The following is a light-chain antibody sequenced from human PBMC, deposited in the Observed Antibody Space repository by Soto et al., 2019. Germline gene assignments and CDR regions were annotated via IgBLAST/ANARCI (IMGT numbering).Light chain of an antibody. CDR3: QHYGSSPYT. Sequence: EVEMTQSPATVSVSPGERVTLSCRASQRVSSNVAWYQQKPGQAPRVLIFGASRRATGIPDRFSGGQSGTDFTLTVSRLEPEDFAVYFCQHYGSSPYTFGQGTKVDIK. CDR2: GAS. CDR1: QRVSSN. V-gene: IGKV3-20*01. J-gene: IGKJ2*01.